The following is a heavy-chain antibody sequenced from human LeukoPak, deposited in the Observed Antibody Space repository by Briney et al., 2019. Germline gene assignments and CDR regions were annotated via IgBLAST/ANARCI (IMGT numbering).Heavy chain of an antibody. D-gene: IGHD4-11*01. CDR3: AKDLGYSNPATYYYYYGVDV. J-gene: IGHJ6*02. V-gene: IGHV3-23*01. CDR1: GFTFSSYA. Sequence: GGSLRLSCAASGFTFSSYAMSWVRQAPGKGLEWVSSISGRGGSTYYADSVKGRFTISRDNSKNTLYLQMNSLRAEDAAVYYCAKDLGYSNPATYYYYYGVDVWGQGTTVTVSS. CDR2: ISGRGGST.